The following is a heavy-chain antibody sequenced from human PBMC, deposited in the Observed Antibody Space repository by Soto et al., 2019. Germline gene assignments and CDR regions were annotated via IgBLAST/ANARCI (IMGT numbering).Heavy chain of an antibody. CDR2: IYYSGST. CDR1: GGSISSYY. CDR3: ARSPWFGELSIYYYYMDV. Sequence: QVQLQESGPGLVKPSETLSLTCTVSGGSISSYYWSWIRQPPGKGLEWIGYIYYSGSTNYNPSLKRRVTISVDTSKNQFSLKLSSVTAADTAVYYCARSPWFGELSIYYYYMDVWGKGTTVTVSS. D-gene: IGHD3-10*01. V-gene: IGHV4-59*08. J-gene: IGHJ6*03.